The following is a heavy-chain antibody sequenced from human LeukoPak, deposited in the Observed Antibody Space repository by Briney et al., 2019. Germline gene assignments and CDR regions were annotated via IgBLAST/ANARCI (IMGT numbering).Heavy chain of an antibody. Sequence: GASVKVSCKASGGTFSSYAISWVRQAPGQGLEWMGGIIPIFGTANYAQKFQGRVTITADGSTSTAYMELSSLRSEDTAVYYCARDLHSSSWYTEVCWGQGTLVTVSS. CDR3: ARDLHSSSWYTEVC. V-gene: IGHV1-69*13. CDR1: GGTFSSYA. D-gene: IGHD6-13*01. CDR2: IIPIFGTA. J-gene: IGHJ4*02.